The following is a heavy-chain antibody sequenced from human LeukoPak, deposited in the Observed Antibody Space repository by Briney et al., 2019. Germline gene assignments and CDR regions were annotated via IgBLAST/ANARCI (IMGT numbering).Heavy chain of an antibody. CDR2: ISSSGSTI. D-gene: IGHD4-11*01. CDR3: ARQMTTVITWFDP. J-gene: IGHJ5*02. Sequence: PGGSLRLSCAASGFTFSDYYMSWIRQAPGKGLEWVSYISSSGSTIYYADSVKGRFTISRDNAKNSLYLQMNSLRAEDTAVYYCARQMTTVITWFDPWGQGTLVTVSS. CDR1: GFTFSDYY. V-gene: IGHV3-11*01.